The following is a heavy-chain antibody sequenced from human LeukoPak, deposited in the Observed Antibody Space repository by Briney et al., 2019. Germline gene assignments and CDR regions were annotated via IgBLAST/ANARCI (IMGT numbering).Heavy chain of an antibody. Sequence: PSETLSLTCAVYGGSFSGYYWSWIRQPPGKGLEWIGEINHSGSTNYNPSLKSRVTISVDTSKNQFSLKLSSVTAADTAVYYCAIRRLQKDDAFDIWGQGTMVTVSS. J-gene: IGHJ3*02. CDR3: AIRRLQKDDAFDI. CDR1: GGSFSGYY. D-gene: IGHD5-24*01. V-gene: IGHV4-34*01. CDR2: INHSGST.